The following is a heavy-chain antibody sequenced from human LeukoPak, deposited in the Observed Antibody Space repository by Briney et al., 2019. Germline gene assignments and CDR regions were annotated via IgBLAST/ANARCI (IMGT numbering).Heavy chain of an antibody. V-gene: IGHV3-21*01. D-gene: IGHD5-18*01. CDR1: GFTFSSYS. Sequence: TGGSLRLSCAASGFTFSSYSMNWVRQAPGKGLEWVSPISSASTYIYYADSVKGRFTISRDNAKNSLYLQMNSLRAEDTAMYYCARLVWDTTMADGDIDSWGQGTLLIVSS. CDR2: ISSASTYI. J-gene: IGHJ4*02. CDR3: ARLVWDTTMADGDIDS.